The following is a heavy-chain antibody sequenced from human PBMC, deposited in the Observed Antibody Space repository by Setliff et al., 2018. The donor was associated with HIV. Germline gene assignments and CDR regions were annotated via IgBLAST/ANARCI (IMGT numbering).Heavy chain of an antibody. CDR1: GGSITSSTYY. Sequence: NPSETLSLTCTVSGGSITSSTYYWDWIRQPPGKGLEWIGSIFYSGSTYYNPSVKSRVTISIDTSKNQFSLRLSSVTAADTAVYYCARYSMALGGSSSWPSAADAFDIWGQGTMVTVSS. D-gene: IGHD6-13*01. CDR2: IFYSGST. CDR3: ARYSMALGGSSSWPSAADAFDI. V-gene: IGHV4-39*07. J-gene: IGHJ3*02.